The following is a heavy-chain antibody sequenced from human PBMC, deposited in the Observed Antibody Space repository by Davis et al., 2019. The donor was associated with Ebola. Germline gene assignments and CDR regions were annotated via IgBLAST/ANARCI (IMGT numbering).Heavy chain of an antibody. CDR3: ARMYYDFWSGYSRGMDV. Sequence: SLKISCAASGFTFDDYAMHWVRQAPGKGLEWVSGISWNSGSIGYADSVKGRFTISRDNAKNSLYLQMNSLRAEDMALYYCARMYYDFWSGYSRGMDVWGQGTTVTVSS. CDR1: GFTFDDYA. D-gene: IGHD3-3*01. J-gene: IGHJ6*02. CDR2: ISWNSGSI. V-gene: IGHV3-9*03.